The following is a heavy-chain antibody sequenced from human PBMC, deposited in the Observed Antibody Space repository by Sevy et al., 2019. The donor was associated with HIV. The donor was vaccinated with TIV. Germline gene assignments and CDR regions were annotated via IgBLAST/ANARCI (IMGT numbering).Heavy chain of an antibody. D-gene: IGHD5-12*01. CDR3: AKGGPNSGYDYYFDY. Sequence: GGSLRLSCAASGFTFSNYAMHWVRQAPGKGLAWVALIWYDGSKIFYADSVKGRFTISRDNSESTLYLQMNSLRAEDTALYSCAKGGPNSGYDYYFDYWGQGTPVTVSS. V-gene: IGHV3-33*06. J-gene: IGHJ4*02. CDR1: GFTFSNYA. CDR2: IWYDGSKI.